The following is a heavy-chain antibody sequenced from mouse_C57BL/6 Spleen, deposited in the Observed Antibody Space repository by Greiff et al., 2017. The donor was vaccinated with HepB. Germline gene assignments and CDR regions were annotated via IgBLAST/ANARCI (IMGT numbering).Heavy chain of an antibody. Sequence: QVQLQQSGPELVKPGASVKISCKASGYAFSSSWMNWVKQRPGKGLEWIGRIYPGDGATSYNGKFKGKATLTADNSSSTAYMQLISLTSEDSAVYFCARWDYGSSYARSFAYWGQGTLVTVSA. J-gene: IGHJ3*01. D-gene: IGHD1-1*01. CDR1: GYAFSSSW. CDR2: IYPGDGAT. V-gene: IGHV1-82*01. CDR3: ARWDYGSSYARSFAY.